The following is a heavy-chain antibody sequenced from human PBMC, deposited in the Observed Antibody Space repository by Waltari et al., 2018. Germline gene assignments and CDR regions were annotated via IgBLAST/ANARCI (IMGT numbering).Heavy chain of an antibody. CDR1: GYTFTSYG. D-gene: IGHD2-2*01. CDR2: ISAYNGNT. Sequence: QVQLVQSGAEVKKPGASVKVSCKASGYTFTSYGISWVRQAPGQGLEWMGWISAYNGNTNYAQNLQGRVTMTTDTSTSTAYMELRRRRSDDTAVYYCARVGVVPAAMEGAEGSGFDYWGQGTLVTVSS. V-gene: IGHV1-18*01. CDR3: ARVGVVPAAMEGAEGSGFDY. J-gene: IGHJ4*02.